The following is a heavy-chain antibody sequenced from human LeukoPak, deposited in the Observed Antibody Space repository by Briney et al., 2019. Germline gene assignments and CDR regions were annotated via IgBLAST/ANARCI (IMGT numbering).Heavy chain of an antibody. CDR3: ARDRDYGDYVGIN. CDR1: GYTFTSCG. J-gene: IGHJ4*02. D-gene: IGHD4-17*01. V-gene: IGHV1-18*01. Sequence: ASVKLSFKASGYTFTSCGISWLRQAPGQGLEWMGWISTYNGNTNYAQKLQGRVTMTTDTSTSTAYMELRSLRSDDTAVYYCARDRDYGDYVGINWGQGTLVTVS. CDR2: ISTYNGNT.